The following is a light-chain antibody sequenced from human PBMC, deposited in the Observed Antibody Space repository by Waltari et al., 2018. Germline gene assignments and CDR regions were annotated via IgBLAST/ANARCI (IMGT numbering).Light chain of an antibody. CDR3: CSYAGLGIYV. CDR1: SSDVGNYNL. CDR2: EVT. Sequence: QSGLTQPASVSGSPGQSITISCTGTSSDVGNYNLVSWYQQYPVKAPKLMVYEVTKRTSGFSVRFSGSKSGNTASLTISGLQSEDEADYYCCSYAGLGIYVFGTGTKVTVL. V-gene: IGLV2-23*02. J-gene: IGLJ1*01.